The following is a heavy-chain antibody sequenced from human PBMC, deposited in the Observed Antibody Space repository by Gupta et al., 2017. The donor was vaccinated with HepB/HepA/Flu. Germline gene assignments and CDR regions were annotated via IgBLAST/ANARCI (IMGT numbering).Heavy chain of an antibody. Sequence: QVQLRQWGAGLLKPSETLSLTCAVYGGSFSGYYWSWIRQPPGKGLEWIGEINHSGSTNYNPSLKSRVTISVDTSKNQFSLKLSSVTAADTAVYYCARQSASGDYGGNYGSGYFQHWGQGTLVTVSS. J-gene: IGHJ1*01. V-gene: IGHV4-34*01. CDR3: ARQSASGDYGGNYGSGYFQH. CDR1: GGSFSGYY. CDR2: INHSGST. D-gene: IGHD4-23*01.